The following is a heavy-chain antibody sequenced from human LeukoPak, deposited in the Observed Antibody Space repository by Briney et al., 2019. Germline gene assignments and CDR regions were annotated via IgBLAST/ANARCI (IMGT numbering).Heavy chain of an antibody. Sequence: SETLSLTCTVSGGSISSGDYYWSWIRQPPGKGLEGIAYIYYSHSTYYNPSIKSRVTMSADTSKNQLSLKLTSVSAAATAVYYCARPYCYYSRIDPWGQGILVTVSS. CDR2: IYYSHST. D-gene: IGHD3-22*01. J-gene: IGHJ5*02. V-gene: IGHV4-30-4*01. CDR1: GGSISSGDYY. CDR3: ARPYCYYSRIDP.